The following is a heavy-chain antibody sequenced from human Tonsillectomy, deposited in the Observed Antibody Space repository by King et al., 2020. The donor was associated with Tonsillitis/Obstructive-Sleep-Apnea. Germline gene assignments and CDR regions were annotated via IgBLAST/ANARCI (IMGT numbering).Heavy chain of an antibody. V-gene: IGHV1-18*01. J-gene: IGHJ4*02. Sequence: QLVQSGGEVKKPGASVKVSCKASGYTFTSYGISWVRQAPGQGLEWMGWISAYNGHTNCAQKFQGRVTMTTDPSTSTAYMELRSLRSDDTAVYYCARDSMSHYFDSSTYYTFDYWGQGTLLTVSS. D-gene: IGHD3-22*01. CDR2: ISAYNGHT. CDR3: ARDSMSHYFDSSTYYTFDY. CDR1: GYTFTSYG.